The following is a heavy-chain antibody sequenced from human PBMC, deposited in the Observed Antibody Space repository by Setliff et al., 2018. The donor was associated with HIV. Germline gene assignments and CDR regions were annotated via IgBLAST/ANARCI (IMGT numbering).Heavy chain of an antibody. CDR3: ARSLYDSSDYPMTY. V-gene: IGHV4-4*08. CDR2: IYTTGNT. D-gene: IGHD3-22*01. CDR1: GGSISSYY. Sequence: SETLSLTCTVSGGSISSYYWSWVRQPPGKGLEWIGYIYTTGNTYYNPSLKSRVTISVDTSKNQFSLKLSSVTAADTAVYYCARSLYDSSDYPMTYWGQGTLVTVSS. J-gene: IGHJ4*02.